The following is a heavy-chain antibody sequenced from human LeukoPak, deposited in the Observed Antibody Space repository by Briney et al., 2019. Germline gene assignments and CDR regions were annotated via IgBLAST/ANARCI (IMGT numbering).Heavy chain of an antibody. CDR2: IWYGGSNK. CDR3: AKEESWSGSYPYYYYMDV. CDR1: GFTFSSYG. J-gene: IGHJ6*03. D-gene: IGHD3-3*01. V-gene: IGHV3-30*02. Sequence: GGSLRLSCAASGFTFSSYGMHWVRQAPGKGLEWVAVIWYGGSNKYYADSVKGRFTISRDNSKNTLYLQMNGLRAEDTAVYYCAKEESWSGSYPYYYYMDVWGKGTTVTVSS.